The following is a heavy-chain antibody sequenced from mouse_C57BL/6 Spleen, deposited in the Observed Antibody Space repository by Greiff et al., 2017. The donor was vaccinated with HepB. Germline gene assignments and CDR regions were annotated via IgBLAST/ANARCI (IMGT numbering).Heavy chain of an antibody. D-gene: IGHD2-5*01. CDR2: ISSGFSTI. J-gene: IGHJ3*01. V-gene: IGHV5-17*01. CDR3: ARESNFSFAY. Sequence: EVQRVESGGGLVKPGGSLKLSCAASGFTFSDYGMHWVRQDPEKGLEWVAYISSGFSTIYYADKVKGRFTISTNNAKNTLFLQMTSMRSEDTAVYYCARESNFSFAYWGQRTLVTVSA. CDR1: GFTFSDYG.